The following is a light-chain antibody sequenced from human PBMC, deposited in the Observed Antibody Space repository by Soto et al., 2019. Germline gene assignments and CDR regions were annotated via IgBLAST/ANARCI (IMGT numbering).Light chain of an antibody. Sequence: DIQMTQSPSSLSASVGDTVTITCQASQDISHYLNWYQQKPGKALKLLIYDASNLHPGVPSRFRGSGSGTEFSFNITSLQPEDVATYYFQQYDDLPITFGQGTRVEIK. J-gene: IGKJ5*01. CDR3: QQYDDLPIT. CDR2: DAS. V-gene: IGKV1-33*01. CDR1: QDISHY.